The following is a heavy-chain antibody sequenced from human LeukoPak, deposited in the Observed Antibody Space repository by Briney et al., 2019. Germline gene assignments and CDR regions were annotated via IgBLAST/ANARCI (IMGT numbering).Heavy chain of an antibody. V-gene: IGHV3-21*01. D-gene: IGHD6-19*01. CDR3: ARGPSSG. Sequence: GGSLRLSCAASAFTFSSYAMSWVRQAPGKGLEWVSSISSSGSYKYYADSVKGRFTISRDNAKNSLYLQMNSLRAEDTAVYYCARGPSSGWGQGTLVTVSS. CDR2: ISSSGSYK. J-gene: IGHJ4*02. CDR1: AFTFSSYA.